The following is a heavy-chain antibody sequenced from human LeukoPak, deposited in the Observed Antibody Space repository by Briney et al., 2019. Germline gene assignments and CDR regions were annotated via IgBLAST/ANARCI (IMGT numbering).Heavy chain of an antibody. D-gene: IGHD3-22*01. J-gene: IGHJ6*02. V-gene: IGHV3-30*02. CDR1: GFTFSSYG. CDR2: IRYDGSNK. Sequence: GGSLRLSCAASGFTFSSYGMHWVRQAPGKGLEWVAFIRYDGSNKYYADSVKGRFTISRDNSKNTLYLQMNSLRAEDTAVYYCARARSGYYGMDVWGQGTTVTVSS. CDR3: ARARSGYYGMDV.